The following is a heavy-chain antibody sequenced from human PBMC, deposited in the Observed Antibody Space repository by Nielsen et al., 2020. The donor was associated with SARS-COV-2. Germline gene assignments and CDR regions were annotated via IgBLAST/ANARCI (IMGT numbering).Heavy chain of an antibody. CDR3: AHWDRDDYGDYADY. J-gene: IGHJ4*02. CDR2: IYWNDDK. V-gene: IGHV2-5*01. CDR1: GFSLSTSGVG. Sequence: SGPTLVKPTQTLTLTCTFSGFSLSTSGVGVGWIRQPPGKALEWLALIYWNDDKRYSPSLKSRLTITKDTSKNQVVLTMTNMDPVDTATYYCAHWDRDDYGDYADYWGQGTLVTVSS. D-gene: IGHD4-17*01.